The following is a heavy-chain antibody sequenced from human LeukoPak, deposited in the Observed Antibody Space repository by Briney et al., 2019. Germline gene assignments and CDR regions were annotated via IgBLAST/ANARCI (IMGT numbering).Heavy chain of an antibody. V-gene: IGHV3-7*01. CDR3: ASTILIYCSSTSCFDY. CDR1: GFTFSGYW. Sequence: GGSLRLSCAASGFTFSGYWMSWVRQAPGKGLEWVANIKQDGSEKYYVDSVKGRFTISRDNAKNSLYLQMNSLRAEDTAVHYCASTILIYCSSTSCFDYWGQGTLVTVSS. D-gene: IGHD2-2*01. CDR2: IKQDGSEK. J-gene: IGHJ4*02.